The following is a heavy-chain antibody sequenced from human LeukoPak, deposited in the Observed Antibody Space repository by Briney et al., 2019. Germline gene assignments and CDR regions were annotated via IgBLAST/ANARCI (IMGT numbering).Heavy chain of an antibody. CDR1: GGSFSGYY. V-gene: IGHV4-34*01. CDR3: ARVQRKRGIVGPTLYYMDV. D-gene: IGHD1-26*01. Sequence: SETLSLTCAVYGGSFSGYYWSWIRQPPGKGLEWIGEINHSGSTNYNPSLKSRVTISADTSKNQFSLKLSSVTAADTAVYYCARVQRKRGIVGPTLYYMDVWGKGTTVTVSS. CDR2: INHSGST. J-gene: IGHJ6*03.